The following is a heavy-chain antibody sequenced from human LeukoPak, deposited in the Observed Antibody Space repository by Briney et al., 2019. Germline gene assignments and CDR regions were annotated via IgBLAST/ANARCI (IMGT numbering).Heavy chain of an antibody. J-gene: IGHJ4*02. CDR1: GFTVSSNY. CDR3: ARAPCSSTSCHLDY. CDR2: IYSGGST. D-gene: IGHD2-2*01. Sequence: GGSLRLSCAASGFTVSSNYMSWVRKAPGKGLEWVSVIYSGGSTYYADSVKGRFTISRDNSKNTLYLQMNSLRAEDTAVYYCARAPCSSTSCHLDYWGQGTLVTVSS. V-gene: IGHV3-53*01.